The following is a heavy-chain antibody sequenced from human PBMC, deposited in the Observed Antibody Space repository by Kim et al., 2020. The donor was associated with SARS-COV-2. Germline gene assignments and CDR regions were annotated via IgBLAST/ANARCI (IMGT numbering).Heavy chain of an antibody. CDR2: ISSSSSYI. V-gene: IGHV3-21*01. J-gene: IGHJ6*02. CDR1: GFTFSSYS. D-gene: IGHD6-13*01. Sequence: GGSLRLSCAASGFTFSSYSMNWVRQAPGKGLEWVSSISSSSSYIYYADSVKGRFTISRDNAKNSLYLQMNSLRAEDTAVYYCARDLPSSWYVKPRDYGMDVWGQGTTVTVSS. CDR3: ARDLPSSWYVKPRDYGMDV.